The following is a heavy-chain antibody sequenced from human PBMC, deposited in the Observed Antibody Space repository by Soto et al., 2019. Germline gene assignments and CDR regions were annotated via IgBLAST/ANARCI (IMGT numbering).Heavy chain of an antibody. J-gene: IGHJ4*02. Sequence: SETLSLTCTVSGGSISSGGYYWSWIRQHPGKGLEWIGYIYYSGSTYYNPSLKSRVTISVDTSKNQFSLKLSSVTAADTAVYYCARELKRGGLQLGYFDSCGQGTPVTVSS. D-gene: IGHD3-16*01. CDR2: IYYSGST. V-gene: IGHV4-31*02. CDR1: GGSISSGGYY. CDR3: ARELKRGGLQLGYFDS.